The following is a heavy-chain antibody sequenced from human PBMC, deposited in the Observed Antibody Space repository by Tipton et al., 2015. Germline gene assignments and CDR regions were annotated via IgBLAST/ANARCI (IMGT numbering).Heavy chain of an antibody. J-gene: IGHJ6*02. CDR2: ITGGGRIT. CDR3: AKYMGGGLKYYYYRMDV. Sequence: SLRLSCAASGFTFTSFAMSWVRQAPGKGLEWVSGITGGGRITDYADSVRGRFTISRDNSKNTVDLQMNSLKAEDTAVYYCAKYMGGGLKYYYYRMDVWGQWTTVTVSS. CDR1: GFTFTSFA. V-gene: IGHV3-23*01. D-gene: IGHD4-23*01.